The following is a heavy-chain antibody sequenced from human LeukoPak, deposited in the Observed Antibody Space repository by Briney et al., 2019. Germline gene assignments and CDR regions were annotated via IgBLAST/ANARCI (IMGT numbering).Heavy chain of an antibody. Sequence: GGSLRLSCAASGFTFSTYAMHWVRQAPGKRLEWVAVISYDGSNKYYADSVKGRFTISRDNSKNTLYLQMNSLRAEDTAVYYCAKSDLGHRSRQVGHFDYWGQGTLVTVSS. CDR2: ISYDGSNK. CDR3: AKSDLGHRSRQVGHFDY. V-gene: IGHV3-30*18. D-gene: IGHD2-15*01. CDR1: GFTFSTYA. J-gene: IGHJ4*02.